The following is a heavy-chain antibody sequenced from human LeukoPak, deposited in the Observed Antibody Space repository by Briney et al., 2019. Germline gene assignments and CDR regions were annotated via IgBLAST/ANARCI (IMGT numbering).Heavy chain of an antibody. Sequence: GGSLRLSCAASGFTFSSYTMSWVRRAPGKGLEWVSALSGSGGSTYYADSVKGRFTISRDNSKNTLYLQMNSLRAEDTAVYYCARDHNWNYIDYWGQGTLVTVSS. CDR2: LSGSGGST. J-gene: IGHJ4*02. CDR3: ARDHNWNYIDY. CDR1: GFTFSSYT. D-gene: IGHD1-20*01. V-gene: IGHV3-23*01.